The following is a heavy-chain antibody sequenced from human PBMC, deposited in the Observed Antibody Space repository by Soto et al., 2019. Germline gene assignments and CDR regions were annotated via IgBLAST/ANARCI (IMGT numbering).Heavy chain of an antibody. CDR3: ATGYNWNSGTPPPPRMDV. Sequence: GESLKISCKGSGYSFTSYWISWVRQMPGKGLEWMGRIDPSDSYTNYSPSFQGHVTISADKSISTAYLQWSSLRSEDTAVYYCATGYNWNSGTPPPPRMDVWGQGTTVTVSS. D-gene: IGHD1-7*01. CDR1: GYSFTSYW. J-gene: IGHJ6*02. V-gene: IGHV5-10-1*01. CDR2: IDPSDSYT.